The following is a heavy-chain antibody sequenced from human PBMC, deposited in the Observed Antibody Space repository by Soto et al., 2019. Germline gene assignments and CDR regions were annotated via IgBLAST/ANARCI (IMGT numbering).Heavy chain of an antibody. CDR2: IYPSDSQT. CDR1: GYSFSNYW. D-gene: IGHD4-17*01. J-gene: IGHJ5*02. Sequence: PRESLKISCKGSGYSFSNYWIAWVRQMPGKGLEYMGIIYPSDSQTRYSPSFQGQVTISADKSISTAYLQWTSLKASDTAIYYCARHGFYGDYSSNYFDPWGQGTLVTVSS. CDR3: ARHGFYGDYSSNYFDP. V-gene: IGHV5-51*01.